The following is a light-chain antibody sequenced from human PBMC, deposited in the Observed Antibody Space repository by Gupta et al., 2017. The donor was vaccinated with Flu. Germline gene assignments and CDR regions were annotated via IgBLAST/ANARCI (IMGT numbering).Light chain of an antibody. CDR2: AAS. CDR1: QSISSY. V-gene: IGKV1-39*01. CDR3: QQSYSTLFT. J-gene: IGKJ3*01. Sequence: DIQMTQSPSSLSASVGDRVTITCRASQSISSYLNWYQQKPGKAPKLLIYAASSLQSGVPSRFSGSGSRTDFTLTISSLQPEDFATYYCQQSYSTLFTFGHGTKVDIK.